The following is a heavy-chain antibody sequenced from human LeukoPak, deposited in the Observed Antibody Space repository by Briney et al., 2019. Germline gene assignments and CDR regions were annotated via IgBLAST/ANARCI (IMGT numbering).Heavy chain of an antibody. CDR1: GFPFSSYG. Sequence: GGSLRLSCAASGFPFSSYGMHWVRQAPGKGLEWVAAISNDGNNKFYADSVKGRFTISRDNPKNTMNLQMNSLRAEDTAVYYCARDRGTWNDDGFDYWGQGTLVTVSS. CDR3: ARDRGTWNDDGFDY. V-gene: IGHV3-30*03. J-gene: IGHJ4*02. CDR2: ISNDGNNK. D-gene: IGHD1-1*01.